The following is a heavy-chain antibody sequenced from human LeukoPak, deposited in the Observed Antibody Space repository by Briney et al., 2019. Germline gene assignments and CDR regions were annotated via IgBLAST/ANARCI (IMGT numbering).Heavy chain of an antibody. CDR3: ARDRTWFGELAYAFDI. V-gene: IGHV3-21*01. Sequence: GGSLRLSCAASGFTFSSYSMNWVRQAPGKGLEWVSSISSSSSYIYYADSAKGRFTISRDNAKNSLYLQMNSLRAEDTAVYYCARDRTWFGELAYAFDIWGQGTMVTVSS. D-gene: IGHD3-10*01. CDR1: GFTFSSYS. CDR2: ISSSSSYI. J-gene: IGHJ3*02.